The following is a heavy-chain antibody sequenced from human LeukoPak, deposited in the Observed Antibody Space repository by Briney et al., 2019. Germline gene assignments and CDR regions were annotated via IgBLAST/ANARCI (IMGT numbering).Heavy chain of an antibody. CDR2: IHYNGST. J-gene: IGHJ4*02. CDR3: ARDRGVPRPYYFDQ. Sequence: PSETLSLTCTVSGDSISSSSYYWGCIRQPPGKGLEWIGSIHYNGSTCSNPSLESRVIMSVDTSKNQFSLKLPSVTAADTAVYYCARDRGVPRPYYFDQWGQGTMVTVSS. CDR1: GDSISSSSYY. V-gene: IGHV4-39*07. D-gene: IGHD3-10*01.